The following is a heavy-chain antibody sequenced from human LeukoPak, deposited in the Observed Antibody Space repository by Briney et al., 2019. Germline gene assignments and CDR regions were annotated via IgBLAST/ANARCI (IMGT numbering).Heavy chain of an antibody. D-gene: IGHD1-26*01. CDR1: TFSFSTYG. CDR2: ISYDGSNK. CDR3: ARDRVGAAFDY. J-gene: IGHJ4*02. V-gene: IGHV3-30*19. Sequence: GGSLRLSCAASTFSFSTYGMHWVRQAPGKGLEWVAVISYDGSNKYYADSVKGRFTISRDNSKNTLYLQMNSLRAEDTAVYYCARDRVGAAFDYWGQGTLVTVSS.